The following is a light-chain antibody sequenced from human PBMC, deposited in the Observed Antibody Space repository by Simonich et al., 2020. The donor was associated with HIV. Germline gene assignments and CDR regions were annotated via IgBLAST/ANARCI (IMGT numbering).Light chain of an antibody. CDR3: QQRSNWLT. V-gene: IGKV3-11*01. J-gene: IGKJ4*01. CDR2: DAS. CDR1: QSVSSY. Sequence: EIVMTHSPATLSVSPGEKATLSFRASQSVSSYLAWYQHKPVQAPRLLIYDASNRATGMPARFRGSGAGTDFPLTISSLEPEDFAVYYCQQRSNWLTFGGGTKVEIK.